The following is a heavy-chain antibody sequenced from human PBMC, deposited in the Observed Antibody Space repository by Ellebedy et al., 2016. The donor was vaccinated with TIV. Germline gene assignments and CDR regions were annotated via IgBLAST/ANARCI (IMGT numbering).Heavy chain of an antibody. J-gene: IGHJ4*02. CDR2: ITPDRGDT. V-gene: IGHV1-2*06. D-gene: IGHD5-24*01. CDR1: GYTFTGYY. Sequence: AASVKVSCKASGYTFTGYYIHWVRQAPGEGLEWMGRITPDRGDTDYAQKFQGRVTMTRDTSISTAYMEMSRLRSDDTAVYFCARGLGWLQRDSDYWGQGTLVTVSS. CDR3: ARGLGWLQRDSDY.